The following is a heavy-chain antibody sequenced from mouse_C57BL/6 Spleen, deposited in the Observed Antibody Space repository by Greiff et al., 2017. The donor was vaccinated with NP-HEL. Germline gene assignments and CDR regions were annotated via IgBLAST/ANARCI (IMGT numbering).Heavy chain of an antibody. CDR3: ARWGFTTVVAEDFDY. V-gene: IGHV1-39*01. CDR2: INPNYGTT. Sequence: VQLQQSGPELVQPGASVKISCKASGYSFTDYNMNWVKQSNGKSLEWIGVINPNYGTTSYNQKFKGKATLTVDQSSSTAYMQLNSLTSEDSAVYYCARWGFTTVVAEDFDYWGQGTTLTVSS. J-gene: IGHJ2*01. CDR1: GYSFTDYN. D-gene: IGHD1-1*01.